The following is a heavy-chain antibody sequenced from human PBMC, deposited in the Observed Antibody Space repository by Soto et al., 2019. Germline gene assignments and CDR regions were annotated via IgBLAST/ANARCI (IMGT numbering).Heavy chain of an antibody. CDR1: GFTFSSYG. CDR3: AKDFRSSSWSRYFDY. D-gene: IGHD6-13*01. CDR2: ISYDGSNK. Sequence: GGSLRLSCAASGFTFSSYGMHWVRQAPGKGLEWVAVISYDGSNKCYADSVKGRFTISRDNSKNTLYLQMNSLRAEDTAVYYCAKDFRSSSWSRYFDYWGQGTLVTVSS. V-gene: IGHV3-30*18. J-gene: IGHJ4*02.